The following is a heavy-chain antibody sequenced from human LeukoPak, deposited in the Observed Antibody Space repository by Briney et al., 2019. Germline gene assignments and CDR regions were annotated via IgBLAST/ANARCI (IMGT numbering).Heavy chain of an antibody. D-gene: IGHD2-2*01. CDR1: GGSISSYY. J-gene: IGHJ4*02. V-gene: IGHV4-59*01. CDR2: IYYSGST. Sequence: PSEALSLTWTVSGGSISSYYWSWIRQPPGKGLERIGYIYYSGSTNYNPSLKSRVTISVDTSKNQFSLKLSSVTAADTAVYYCARSGVVPAAISFDYWGQGTLVTVSS. CDR3: ARSGVVPAAISFDY.